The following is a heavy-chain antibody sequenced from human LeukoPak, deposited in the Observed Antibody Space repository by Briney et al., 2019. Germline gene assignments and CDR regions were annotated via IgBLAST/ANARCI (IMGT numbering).Heavy chain of an antibody. CDR3: ARDPNGD. V-gene: IGHV3-23*01. J-gene: IGHJ4*02. CDR2: IRGSGVGT. CDR1: GFTLRNYA. Sequence: PGGSLRLSCAASGFTLRNYAMMWLRQAPGKGPEWVSAIRGSGVGTDYVDSVRGRFTISRDNSKNTLYLQMNSLRAEDTAVYYCARDPNGDWGQGTLVTVSS. D-gene: IGHD2-8*01.